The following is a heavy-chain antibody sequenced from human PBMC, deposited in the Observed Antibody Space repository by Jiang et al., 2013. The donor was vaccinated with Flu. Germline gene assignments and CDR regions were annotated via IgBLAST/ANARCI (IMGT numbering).Heavy chain of an antibody. CDR3: ATSDGYYFDY. CDR2: IYYSGST. Sequence: LLKPSETLSLTCTVSGGSISSSSYYWGWIRQPPGKGLEWIGSIYYSGSTYYNPSLKSRVTISVDTSKNQFSLKLSSVTAADTAVYYCATSDGYYFDYWGQGTLVTVSS. J-gene: IGHJ4*02. V-gene: IGHV4-39*01. CDR1: GGSISSSSYY.